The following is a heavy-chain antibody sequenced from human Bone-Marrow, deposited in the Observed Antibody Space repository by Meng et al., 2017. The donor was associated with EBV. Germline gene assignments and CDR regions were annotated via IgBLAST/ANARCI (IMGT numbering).Heavy chain of an antibody. Sequence: QLPLKVSCPTLVKPTPTPTLPCTFSWFSLSTRGGGVGWIRQPPEKALEWLALIYWDDDKRYSPSLKSRLTITKDTSKNQVVLTMTNMDPVDAATYFCAHIIAARPFDYWGQGTLVTVSS. D-gene: IGHD6-6*01. V-gene: IGHV2-5*02. CDR2: IYWDDDK. J-gene: IGHJ4*02. CDR1: WFSLSTRGGG. CDR3: AHIIAARPFDY.